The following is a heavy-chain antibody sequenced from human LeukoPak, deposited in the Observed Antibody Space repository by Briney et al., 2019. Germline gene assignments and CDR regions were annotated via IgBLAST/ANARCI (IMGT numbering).Heavy chain of an antibody. Sequence: SVTVSCKASGGTFSSYAIGWVRQAPGQGLEWMGGIIPIFGTANYAQKFQGRVTITTDESTSTAYMELSSLRSEDTAVYYCARAADSSGYSSPFDFWGQGTLVTVSS. V-gene: IGHV1-69*05. CDR3: ARAADSSGYSSPFDF. D-gene: IGHD3-22*01. J-gene: IGHJ4*02. CDR1: GGTFSSYA. CDR2: IIPIFGTA.